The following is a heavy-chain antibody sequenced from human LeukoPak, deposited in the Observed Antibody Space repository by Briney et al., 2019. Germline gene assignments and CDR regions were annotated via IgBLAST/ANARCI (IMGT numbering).Heavy chain of an antibody. CDR3: AREGGYNSLDY. CDR2: IYYSGST. CDR1: GGSISSYY. D-gene: IGHD5-24*01. J-gene: IGHJ4*02. Sequence: PSETLSLTCTVSGGSISSYYWSWIRQPPGKGLEWIGYIYYSGSTNYNPSLKSRVTISVDTSKNQFSLKLSSVTAADTAVYYCAREGGYNSLDYWGQGTLVTVSS. V-gene: IGHV4-59*01.